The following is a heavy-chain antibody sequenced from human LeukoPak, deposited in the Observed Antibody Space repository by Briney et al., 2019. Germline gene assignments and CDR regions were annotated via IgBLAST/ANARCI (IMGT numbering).Heavy chain of an antibody. J-gene: IGHJ4*02. Sequence: ASVKVSCKASGYTFTSYDISWVRQATGQGLEWMGWMNPNSGNTGYAQKFQGRVTMTRNTSISTAYMELSSLRSEDTAVYYCLARVTFGGVIADYWGQGTLVTVSS. CDR3: LARVTFGGVIADY. CDR1: GYTFTSYD. D-gene: IGHD3-16*02. V-gene: IGHV1-8*01. CDR2: MNPNSGNT.